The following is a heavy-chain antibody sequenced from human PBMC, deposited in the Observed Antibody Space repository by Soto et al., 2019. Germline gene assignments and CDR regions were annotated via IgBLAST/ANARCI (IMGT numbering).Heavy chain of an antibody. CDR3: AKEVAVAGDFDY. Sequence: PGVSLSISCAASGFTFSSYGMHWVRPAPGKGLEWVAVISYDGSTSYYADSVKGRFTISRDNSKNALYLQMDSLRPEDTAVYYCAKEVAVAGDFDYWGLGTLVTVSS. D-gene: IGHD6-19*01. J-gene: IGHJ4*01. V-gene: IGHV3-30*18. CDR1: GFTFSSYG. CDR2: ISYDGSTS.